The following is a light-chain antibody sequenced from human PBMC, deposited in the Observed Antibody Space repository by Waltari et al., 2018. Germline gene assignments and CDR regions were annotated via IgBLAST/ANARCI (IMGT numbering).Light chain of an antibody. CDR1: DSDVGAYDF. V-gene: IGLV2-14*01. Sequence: QSALTQPASVSGSPGQSITISCSGTDSDVGAYDFVSWYQQHPGKAPHLILYEVSNRPSGISNRFSGYKTGNAASLTIYGLQAEDEADYYCSSYTTSSAPGVVGTGTRVTVL. CDR2: EVS. J-gene: IGLJ1*01. CDR3: SSYTTSSAPGV.